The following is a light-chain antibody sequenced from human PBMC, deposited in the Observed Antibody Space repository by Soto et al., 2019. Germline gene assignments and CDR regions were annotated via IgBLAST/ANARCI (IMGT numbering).Light chain of an antibody. J-gene: IGKJ1*01. Sequence: EIVMTQSPATLSVSPGERATLSCRASQSVSSNLAWYQQRPGQAPSLLIYGASARATGIPARFSGSGSGTEFTLTIRSLQSEDFAVYFCKQYYNWPRTFGQGTKVEIK. V-gene: IGKV3-15*01. CDR1: QSVSSN. CDR3: KQYYNWPRT. CDR2: GAS.